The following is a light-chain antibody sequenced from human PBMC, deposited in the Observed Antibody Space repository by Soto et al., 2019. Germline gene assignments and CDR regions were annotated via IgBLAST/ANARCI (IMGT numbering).Light chain of an antibody. J-gene: IGLJ3*02. V-gene: IGLV2-14*01. CDR2: EVS. Sequence: QSVLTQPASVSGSPGQSITISCTGTSSDVGGYNYVSWYQQYPGKAPKVMIYEVSNRPSGISNRFSGSKSGNTASLTISGLQAEDEADYYCCSYTSSSTWVFGGGTKLTVL. CDR3: CSYTSSSTWV. CDR1: SSDVGGYNY.